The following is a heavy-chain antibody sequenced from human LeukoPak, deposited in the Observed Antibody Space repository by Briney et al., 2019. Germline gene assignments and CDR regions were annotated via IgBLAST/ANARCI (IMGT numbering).Heavy chain of an antibody. Sequence: SVTVSFKASGGTFSNDAISWVRQAPGQGLDWMGRIIPTLGIAKYAQKFQGRVTITADSSTSTAYMELRSLRSEDTAVYYCARDSHYSAAPSDYWGQGTLVTVSS. V-gene: IGHV1-69*04. CDR2: IIPTLGIA. J-gene: IGHJ4*02. D-gene: IGHD2-21*01. CDR3: ARDSHYSAAPSDY. CDR1: GGTFSNDA.